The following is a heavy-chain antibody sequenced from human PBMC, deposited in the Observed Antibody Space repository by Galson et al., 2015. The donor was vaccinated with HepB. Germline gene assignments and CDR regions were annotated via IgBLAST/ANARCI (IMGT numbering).Heavy chain of an antibody. D-gene: IGHD6-13*01. CDR1: GGSISNYY. CDR2: IHDSGST. J-gene: IGHJ6*02. V-gene: IGHV4-59*08. Sequence: ETLSLTCSVSGGSISNYYWSWIRQPPGKGLEWIGYIHDSGSTNYNPSLKSRVIISLDTSKNHFSLRLSSVTATDTAVYFCARLDQGFIASSGGGSSYYFAMDVWGQGTTVTVSS. CDR3: ARLDQGFIASSGGGSSYYFAMDV.